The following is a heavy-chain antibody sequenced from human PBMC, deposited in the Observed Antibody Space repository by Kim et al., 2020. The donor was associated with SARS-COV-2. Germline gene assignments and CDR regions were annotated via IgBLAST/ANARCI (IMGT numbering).Heavy chain of an antibody. CDR3: ARGVVADGNWFDP. CDR1: GGSISSGGYY. CDR2: IYYSGST. Sequence: SETLSLTCTVSGGSISSGGYYWSWIRQHPGKGLEWIGYIYYSGSTYYNPSLKSRVTISVDTSKNQFSLKLSSVTAADTAVYYCARGVVADGNWFDPWGQGTLVTVSS. J-gene: IGHJ5*02. V-gene: IGHV4-31*03. D-gene: IGHD2-15*01.